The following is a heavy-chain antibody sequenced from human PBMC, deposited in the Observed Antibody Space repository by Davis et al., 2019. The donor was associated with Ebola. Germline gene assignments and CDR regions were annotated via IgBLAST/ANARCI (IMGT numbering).Heavy chain of an antibody. CDR2: IYNDGSNT. D-gene: IGHD4-17*01. V-gene: IGHV3-74*01. CDR3: TRNFDYGDYF. Sequence: PGGSLRLSCAASGFTFSSYWMHWVRQAPGKGPVWVSRIYNDGSNTGYADSVKGRFTISRDNAKNTLYLQMNSLRAEDTAVYYCTRNFDYGDYFWGQGTLVTVSS. CDR1: GFTFSSYW. J-gene: IGHJ4*02.